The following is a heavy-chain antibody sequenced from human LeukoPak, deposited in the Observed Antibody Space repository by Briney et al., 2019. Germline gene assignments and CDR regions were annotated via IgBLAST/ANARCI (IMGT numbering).Heavy chain of an antibody. J-gene: IGHJ4*02. CDR1: GGSISSYY. D-gene: IGHD3-10*01. V-gene: IGHV4-59*08. CDR3: ARTPMVRGPGYYFDY. CDR2: IYYSGST. Sequence: SETLSLTCTVSGGSISSYYWSWIRQPPGKGLEWIGYIYYSGSTNYNPSLKSRVTISVDTSKNQFSLKLSSVTAADTAVYYCARTPMVRGPGYYFDYWGQGTLVTVSS.